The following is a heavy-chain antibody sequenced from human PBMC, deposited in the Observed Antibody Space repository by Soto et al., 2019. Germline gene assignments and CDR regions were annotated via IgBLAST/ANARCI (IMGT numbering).Heavy chain of an antibody. D-gene: IGHD3-10*01. Sequence: SETLSLTCAVYGGSFSGYDCTWIRQPPGKGLEWIGEINHSGSTNYNPSLKSRVTMSVDTSKNHFSLKLTSVTAADTAVYYCARSQGRSSGGLDVWGQGTTVTVSS. CDR1: GGSFSGYD. CDR3: ARSQGRSSGGLDV. V-gene: IGHV4-34*03. CDR2: INHSGST. J-gene: IGHJ6*02.